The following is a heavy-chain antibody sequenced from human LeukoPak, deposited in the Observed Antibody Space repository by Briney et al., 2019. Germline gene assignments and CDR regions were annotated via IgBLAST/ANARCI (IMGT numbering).Heavy chain of an antibody. Sequence: GGSLRLSCAASGFIFSNAWMNWVRQAPGKGLEWVGRIKSKTDGGTTDYAAPVKGRFTISRDDSKNTLYLQMNSLKTEDTAVYYCTLAGFTMIVVAHLGGDYWGQGTLVTVSS. CDR2: IKSKTDGGTT. D-gene: IGHD3-22*01. J-gene: IGHJ4*02. V-gene: IGHV3-15*07. CDR1: GFIFSNAW. CDR3: TLAGFTMIVVAHLGGDY.